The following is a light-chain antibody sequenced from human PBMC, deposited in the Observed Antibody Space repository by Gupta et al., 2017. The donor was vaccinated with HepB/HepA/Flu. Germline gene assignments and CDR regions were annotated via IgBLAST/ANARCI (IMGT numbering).Light chain of an antibody. CDR1: KVGDKY. V-gene: IGLV3-1*01. J-gene: IGLJ2*01. CDR2: QKN. Sequence: SYEVTQPPSVSVSPGQTATITCSGDKVGDKYVCWYQQKPSRSPVLVIFQKNKRPSGIPERFSGCNSGNTATLTISGTQTMDEADYYCQAWDSSAAVFGGGTKLTVL. CDR3: QAWDSSAAV.